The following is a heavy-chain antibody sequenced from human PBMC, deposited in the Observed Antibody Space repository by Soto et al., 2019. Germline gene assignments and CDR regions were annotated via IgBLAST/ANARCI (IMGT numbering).Heavy chain of an antibody. Sequence: QVQLVQSGAEVKKPGSSVKVSCKASGGTFSNYAIYWVRQAPGQGLEWMGGIIPIFGTAKSAQKFQGRVTITADESTSTAYMELSSPRSEDTAVYYCARNGLGYCSSTSCSQYGMDVWGQGTTVTVSS. J-gene: IGHJ6*02. CDR1: GGTFSNYA. V-gene: IGHV1-69*01. CDR3: ARNGLGYCSSTSCSQYGMDV. CDR2: IIPIFGTA. D-gene: IGHD2-2*01.